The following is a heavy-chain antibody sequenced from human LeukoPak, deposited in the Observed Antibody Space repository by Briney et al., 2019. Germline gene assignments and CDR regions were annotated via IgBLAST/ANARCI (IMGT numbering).Heavy chain of an antibody. CDR1: GGTFSSYA. Sequence: SVKVSCKASGGTFSSYAISWVRQAPGQGLEWMGRIIPILGIANYAQKFQGRVTITADKSTSTAYVELSSLRSEDTAVYYCARSVSRGYSYGTHDYWGQGTLVTVSS. CDR3: ARSVSRGYSYGTHDY. D-gene: IGHD5-18*01. CDR2: IIPILGIA. V-gene: IGHV1-69*04. J-gene: IGHJ4*02.